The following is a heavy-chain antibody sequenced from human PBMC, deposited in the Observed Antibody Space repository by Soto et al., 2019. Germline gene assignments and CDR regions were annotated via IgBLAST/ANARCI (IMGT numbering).Heavy chain of an antibody. Sequence: RLSCAASGSIFTGYGMHWVRQAPGKGLEWVAVIWFDGSNKYYADSLKGRFTISRDNTKNSLYLEMSSLRPEDTAFYYCAKDRTSAIVEGANWFDPRGQGALVTVSS. CDR2: IWFDGSNK. J-gene: IGHJ5*02. V-gene: IGHV3-33*03. D-gene: IGHD2-15*01. CDR1: GSIFTGYG. CDR3: AKDRTSAIVEGANWFDP.